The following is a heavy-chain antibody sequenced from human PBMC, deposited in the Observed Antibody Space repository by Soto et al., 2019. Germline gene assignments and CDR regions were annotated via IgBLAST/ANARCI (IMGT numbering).Heavy chain of an antibody. D-gene: IGHD3-9*01. J-gene: IGHJ4*02. Sequence: SETLSLTCTVSGGSISSYYWSWIRQPPGKGLEWIGYIYYSGSTNYNPSLKSRVTISVDTSKNQFSLKLSSVTAADTAVYYCATARYFDWVFDYWGQGTLVTVSS. V-gene: IGHV4-59*01. CDR2: IYYSGST. CDR1: GGSISSYY. CDR3: ATARYFDWVFDY.